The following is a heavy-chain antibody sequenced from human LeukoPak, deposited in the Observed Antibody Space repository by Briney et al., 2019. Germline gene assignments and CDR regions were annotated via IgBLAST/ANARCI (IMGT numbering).Heavy chain of an antibody. D-gene: IGHD3-10*01. CDR1: GYTFTGYY. V-gene: IGHV1-2*02. CDR3: AREINYYGSGNGDWFDP. J-gene: IGHJ5*02. CDR2: INPNSGGT. Sequence: ASVKVSCKASGYTFTGYYMHWVRQAPGQGLEWMGWINPNSGGTNYAQKFQGRVTMTRDTSISTAYMELSRLRSDDTAVYYCAREINYYGSGNGDWFDPWGQGTLVTVSS.